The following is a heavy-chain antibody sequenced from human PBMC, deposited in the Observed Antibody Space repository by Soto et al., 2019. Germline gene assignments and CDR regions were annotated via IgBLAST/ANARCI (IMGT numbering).Heavy chain of an antibody. CDR1: GFTFTTYA. J-gene: IGHJ4*02. Sequence: PGGSLRLSCAPSGFTFTTYALSWVRQAPGKGLEWVSSIDASGAIVFHGDSVKGRFTMYRDNSKSTLYLQMNSLRVEDTALYYCERISSGLWTDYWGQGALVTVSS. CDR2: IDASGAIV. D-gene: IGHD3-22*01. CDR3: ERISSGLWTDY. V-gene: IGHV3-23*01.